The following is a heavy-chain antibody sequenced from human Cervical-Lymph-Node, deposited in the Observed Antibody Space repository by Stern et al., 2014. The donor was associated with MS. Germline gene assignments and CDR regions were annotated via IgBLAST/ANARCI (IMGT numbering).Heavy chain of an antibody. CDR1: GGTFGNYG. CDR3: ARDYSALDS. J-gene: IGHJ4*02. Sequence: VQLVESGAEMKKPGSSLKVSCKASGGTFGNYGITWVRQAPGKGLEWMGGIIPILATANYAQQFQGRVTMTADKSTSTAYMELSSLTSEDTAIYYCARDYSALDSWGQGTLVTVSS. V-gene: IGHV1-69*06. CDR2: IIPILATA. D-gene: IGHD2-15*01.